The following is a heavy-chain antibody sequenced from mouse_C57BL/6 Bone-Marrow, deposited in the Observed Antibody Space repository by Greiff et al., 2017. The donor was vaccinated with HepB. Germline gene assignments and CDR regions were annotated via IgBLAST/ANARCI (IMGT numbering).Heavy chain of an antibody. CDR3: ARYTGFDY. CDR1: GYTFTSYW. Sequence: QVQLQQPGAELVRPGTSVKLSCKASGYTFTSYWMHWVKQRPGQGLEWIGVIDPSDSYTNYNQKFKGKATLTVDTSSSTAYMQLSSLTSEDSAVYYCARYTGFDYWGQGTTLTVSS. CDR2: IDPSDSYT. V-gene: IGHV1-59*01. J-gene: IGHJ2*01.